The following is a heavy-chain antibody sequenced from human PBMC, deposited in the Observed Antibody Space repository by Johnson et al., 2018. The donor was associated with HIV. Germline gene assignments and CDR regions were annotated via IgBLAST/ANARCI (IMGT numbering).Heavy chain of an antibody. Sequence: VQLVESGGGLVQPGRSLRLSCAASGFTFDDYAMHWVRQAPGKGLEWVSGISWNSGSIGYADSVKGRFTISRDNAKNSLYLQMNSLIAEDTAVYYCASLYAFDIWGQGTMVTVSS. CDR3: ASLYAFDI. V-gene: IGHV3-9*01. CDR2: ISWNSGSI. J-gene: IGHJ3*02. CDR1: GFTFDDYA.